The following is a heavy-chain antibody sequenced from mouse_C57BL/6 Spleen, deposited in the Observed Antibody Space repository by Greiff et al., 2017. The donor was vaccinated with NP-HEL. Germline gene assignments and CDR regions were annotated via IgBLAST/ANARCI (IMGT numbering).Heavy chain of an antibody. CDR3: ARYDGYDVVYYARDY. CDR1: GFTFTDYY. V-gene: IGHV7-3*01. CDR2: IRNKANGYTT. Sequence: DVMLVESGGGLVQPGGSLSLSCAASGFTFTDYYMSWVRQPPGKALEWLGFIRNKANGYTTEYSASVKGRLTISRDNSQSILYLQMNALRAEDSATYYCARYDGYDVVYYARDYWGQGTSVTVSS. D-gene: IGHD2-2*01. J-gene: IGHJ4*01.